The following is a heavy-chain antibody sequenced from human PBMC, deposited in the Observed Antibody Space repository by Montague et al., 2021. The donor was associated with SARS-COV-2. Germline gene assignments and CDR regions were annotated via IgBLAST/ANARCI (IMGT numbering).Heavy chain of an antibody. Sequence: SETLSLTCSVSGGSMSSTCWSWVRQPPGKGLEWIGCIYYSERAFYNPSLKSRVTISVDTSKNQFSLNLSSVTAADTAVYYCARLTVNYGDLWGYYHGMDVWGQGTTVTVSS. CDR3: ARLTVNYGDLWGYYHGMDV. V-gene: IGHV4-59*08. D-gene: IGHD4-17*01. CDR1: GGSMSSTC. J-gene: IGHJ6*02. CDR2: IYYSERA.